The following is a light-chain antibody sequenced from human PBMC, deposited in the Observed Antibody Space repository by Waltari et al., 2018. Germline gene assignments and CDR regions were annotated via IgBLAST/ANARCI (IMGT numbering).Light chain of an antibody. CDR2: GAS. Sequence: DIQMTQSPSSLSASVGEKVTITCRASQSFREYLNWYQQKPGKAPKLLIYGASSLQSGVPSRFSGSGSGTDFTLSITSLQPEDSATYCCQQSYTFGGGTKVEIK. J-gene: IGKJ4*01. CDR1: QSFREY. V-gene: IGKV1-39*01. CDR3: QQSYT.